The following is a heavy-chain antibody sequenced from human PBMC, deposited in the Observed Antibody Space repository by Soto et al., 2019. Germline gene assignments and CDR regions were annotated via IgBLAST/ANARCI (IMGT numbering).Heavy chain of an antibody. CDR2: ITSGGGGA. CDR1: EVTFASYD. CDR3: VKEARDPNSRGSFPL. Sequence: PGGSLRLSCVASEVTFASYDMDWVRQAPGKGLEWVSLITSGGGGANYADSVKGRFTISRDNSKNTLYLQMNSLRAEDTAIYHCVKEARDPNSRGSFPLWGRWTTVTV. J-gene: IGHJ6*02. V-gene: IGHV3-23*01. D-gene: IGHD5-12*01.